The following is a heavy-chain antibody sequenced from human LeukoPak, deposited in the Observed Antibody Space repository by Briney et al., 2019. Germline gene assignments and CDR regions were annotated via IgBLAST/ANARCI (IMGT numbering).Heavy chain of an antibody. CDR1: GGSISSYY. CDR2: IYYSGST. D-gene: IGHD2-2*01. J-gene: IGHJ5*02. Sequence: SETLSLTCTVSGGSISSYYWSWIRQPPGKGLEWIGYIYYSGSTNYNPSLKSRVTISVDTSKNQFSLKLSSVTAADTAVYYCARQGVYCSSTSCYAENWFDPWGQGTLVTVSS. CDR3: ARQGVYCSSTSCYAENWFDP. V-gene: IGHV4-59*08.